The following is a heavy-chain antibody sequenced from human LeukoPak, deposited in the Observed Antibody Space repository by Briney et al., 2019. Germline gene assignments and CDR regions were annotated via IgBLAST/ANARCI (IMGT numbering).Heavy chain of an antibody. CDR1: GFTFSDYY. CDR2: ISSSGSTI. V-gene: IGHV3-11*04. Sequence: GGSLRLSCAASGFTFSDYYMSWIRQAPGKGLEWVSHISSSGSTIYYADSVKGRFTISRDNAKNSLYLQMNSLRAEDTAVYYCARDRGGTTVTTTGAFDIWGQGTMVTVSS. D-gene: IGHD4-17*01. CDR3: ARDRGGTTVTTTGAFDI. J-gene: IGHJ3*02.